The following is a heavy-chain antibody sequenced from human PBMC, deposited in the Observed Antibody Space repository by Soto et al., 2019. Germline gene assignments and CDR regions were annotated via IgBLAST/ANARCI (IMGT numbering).Heavy chain of an antibody. V-gene: IGHV4-59*08. Sequence: SETLSLTCTVSGGSISSYYWSWIRQPPGKGLEWIGYIYYSGSTNYNPSLKSRVTISVDTSKNQFSLKLSSGTAADTAVYYCARHPGNLYDYIWGSYRSPDAFDIWGQGTMVTVSS. J-gene: IGHJ3*02. CDR1: GGSISSYY. CDR2: IYYSGST. D-gene: IGHD3-16*02. CDR3: ARHPGNLYDYIWGSYRSPDAFDI.